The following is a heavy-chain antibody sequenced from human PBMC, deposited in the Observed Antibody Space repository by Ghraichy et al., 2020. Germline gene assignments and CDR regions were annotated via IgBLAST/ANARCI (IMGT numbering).Heavy chain of an antibody. Sequence: SETLSLTCTVSGGSISSGYYYWTWMRQPPGKDLKWIGYIYYSGSTYYNPSLKSRVSISEDMSKNQFSLKLSSVTAADTAVYYCARGKAVAGTLFDYWGQVTLVTVTS. V-gene: IGHV4-30-4*01. CDR3: ARGKAVAGTLFDY. D-gene: IGHD6-19*01. CDR1: GGSISSGYYY. J-gene: IGHJ4*02. CDR2: IYYSGST.